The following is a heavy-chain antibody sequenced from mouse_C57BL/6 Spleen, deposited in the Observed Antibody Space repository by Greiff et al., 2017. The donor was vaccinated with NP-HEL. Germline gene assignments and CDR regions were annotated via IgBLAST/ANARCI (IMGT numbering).Heavy chain of an antibody. CDR3: ARPGTGSYYFDY. V-gene: IGHV5-17*01. CDR2: ISSGSSTI. J-gene: IGHJ2*01. Sequence: EVKVVESGGGLVKPGGSLKLSCAASGFTFSDYGMHWVRQAPEKGLEWVAYISSGSSTIYYADTVKGRFTISRDNAKNTLFLQMTSLRSEDTAMYYCARPGTGSYYFDYWGQGTTLTVSS. D-gene: IGHD4-1*01. CDR1: GFTFSDYG.